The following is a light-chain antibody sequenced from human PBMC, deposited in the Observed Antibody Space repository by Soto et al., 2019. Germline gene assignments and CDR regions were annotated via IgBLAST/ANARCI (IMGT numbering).Light chain of an antibody. CDR2: GAS. CDR1: QSVSSSY. Sequence: PGERATLSCRASQSVSSSYLAWYQQKPGQAPRLLIYGASTRATGIPDRFSGSGSGTDFTLTISRLEPEDFALYYCQQYGGSPYTFGQGTKLEIK. V-gene: IGKV3-20*01. J-gene: IGKJ2*01. CDR3: QQYGGSPYT.